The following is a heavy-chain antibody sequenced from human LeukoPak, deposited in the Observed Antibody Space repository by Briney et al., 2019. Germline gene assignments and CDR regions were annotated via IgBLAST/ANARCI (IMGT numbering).Heavy chain of an antibody. CDR2: IIPIFGTA. D-gene: IGHD1-1*01. CDR3: ATQLGRREFDY. CDR1: VGPFTTYA. J-gene: IGHJ4*02. Sequence: SVKLCCTASVGPFTTYAIRWAPEAPGEGLEWMGGIIPIFGTANYAQKFQGRVTITADESTSTAYMELSSLRSEDTAVYYCATQLGRREFDYWGQGTLVTVSS. V-gene: IGHV1-69*13.